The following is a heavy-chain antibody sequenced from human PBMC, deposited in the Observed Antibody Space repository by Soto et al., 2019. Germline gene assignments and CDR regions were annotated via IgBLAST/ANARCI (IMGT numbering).Heavy chain of an antibody. CDR3: AHTLATVTTFGFDY. V-gene: IGHV2-5*02. Sequence: SGPTLVKPTPTLTLTCTFSGLSLSTSGVGVGWIRQPPGKALEWLALIYWDDDKRNSPSLKSKLTITKDTSKYTVVLTVTNMDPVDTATYYCAHTLATVTTFGFDYWGQGTLVTVSS. CDR2: IYWDDDK. CDR1: GLSLSTSGVG. D-gene: IGHD4-17*01. J-gene: IGHJ4*02.